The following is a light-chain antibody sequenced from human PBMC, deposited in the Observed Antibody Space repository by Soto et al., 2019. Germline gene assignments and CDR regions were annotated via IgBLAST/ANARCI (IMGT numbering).Light chain of an antibody. CDR1: QSVSSSY. CDR2: GAS. Sequence: IVLPQSPGPLSLSAGERSTLSCRASQSVSSSYLAWYQQKPGQAPRLLIYGASSRATGIPDRVSGSGSGTDFTLTSSRLEPEDFAVYYCQQYGRSLWTFGQGTKVDI. J-gene: IGKJ1*01. V-gene: IGKV3-20*01. CDR3: QQYGRSLWT.